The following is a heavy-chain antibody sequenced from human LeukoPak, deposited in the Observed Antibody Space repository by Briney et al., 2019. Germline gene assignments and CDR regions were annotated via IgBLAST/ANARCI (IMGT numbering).Heavy chain of an antibody. CDR1: GFTFSDYY. CDR2: ISSSSSYT. V-gene: IGHV3-11*06. D-gene: IGHD1-26*01. J-gene: IGHJ3*02. CDR3: AKSQSGDQDAFDI. Sequence: GGSLRLSCAASGFTFSDYYMSWIRQAPGKGLEWVSYISSSSSYTNYADSVKGRFTISRDNAKNSLYLQMNSLRAEDTAVYYCAKSQSGDQDAFDIWGQGTMVTVSS.